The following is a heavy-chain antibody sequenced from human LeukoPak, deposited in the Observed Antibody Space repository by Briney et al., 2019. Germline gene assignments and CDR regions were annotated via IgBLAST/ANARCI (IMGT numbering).Heavy chain of an antibody. CDR2: ISGSGGST. J-gene: IGHJ4*02. V-gene: IGHV3-23*01. D-gene: IGHD6-13*01. CDR1: GFTFGTYA. Sequence: GSLRLSCAASGFTFGTYAMTWVRQAPEKGLEWVSVISGSGGSTNYADSVKGRFIISRDNSRNTLFLQMNSLRAEDTAVYYCAKHHYSSSRDYFDYWGQGTLVTVSS. CDR3: AKHHYSSSRDYFDY.